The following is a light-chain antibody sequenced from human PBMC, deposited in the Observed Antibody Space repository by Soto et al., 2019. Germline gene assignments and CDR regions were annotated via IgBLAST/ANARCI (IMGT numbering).Light chain of an antibody. CDR2: WAS. V-gene: IGKV4-1*01. Sequence: DIVMTQSPDSLAVSLGERATINCESSQSVFYSYTNKNCLAWYQQRPGQPPKLLIYWASTRKSGVPDRFSGSGSGTDFTLTISSLQAEEVAVYYFQQYLSTPRTVGQGTKVVLK. CDR1: QSVFYSYTNKNC. CDR3: QQYLSTPRT. J-gene: IGKJ1*01.